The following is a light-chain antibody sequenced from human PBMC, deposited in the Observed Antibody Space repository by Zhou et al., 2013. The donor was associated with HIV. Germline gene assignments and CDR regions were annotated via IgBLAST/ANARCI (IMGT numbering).Light chain of an antibody. V-gene: IGKV1-5*03. CDR1: QDISTW. Sequence: DVQMTQSPSTLSASVGDRVTITCRASQDISTWVAWYQQKPGQAPQLLIYKASILQSGVPSRFGGSGSGTQFTLTISSLQSDDSATYYCQQYNTYSQAFGPGTKV. CDR3: QQYNTYSQA. CDR2: KAS. J-gene: IGKJ3*01.